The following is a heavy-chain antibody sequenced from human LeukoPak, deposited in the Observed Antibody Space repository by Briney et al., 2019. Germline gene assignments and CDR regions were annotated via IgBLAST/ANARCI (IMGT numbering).Heavy chain of an antibody. CDR3: ARQFDYGADY. CDR1: GGSISSFY. CDR2: VHYSGST. Sequence: SETLSLTCTVSGGSISSFYWSWIRQPPGKGLEWIGYVHYSGSTNYNPSLKSRVTISVDTSKNQFSLKLSSVTAADTAVYYCARQFDYGADYWGQGTLVTVSS. V-gene: IGHV4-59*08. J-gene: IGHJ4*02. D-gene: IGHD4-17*01.